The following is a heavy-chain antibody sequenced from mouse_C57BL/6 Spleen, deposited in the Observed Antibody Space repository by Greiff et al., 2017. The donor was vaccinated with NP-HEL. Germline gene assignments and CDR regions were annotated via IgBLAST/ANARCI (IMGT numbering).Heavy chain of an antibody. CDR2: IWTGGGT. J-gene: IGHJ4*01. Sequence: VQLQQSGPGLVAPSQSLSITCTVSGFSLTSYAISWVRQPPGKGLEWLGVIWTGGGTNYNSALKSRLSISKDNSKSQVFLKMNSLQTDDTARYYCARYDYDGYYAMDYWGQGTSGTVSS. V-gene: IGHV2-9-1*01. D-gene: IGHD2-4*01. CDR3: ARYDYDGYYAMDY. CDR1: GFSLTSYA.